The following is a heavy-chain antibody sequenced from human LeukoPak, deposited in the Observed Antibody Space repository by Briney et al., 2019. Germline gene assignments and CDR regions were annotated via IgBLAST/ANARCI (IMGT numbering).Heavy chain of an antibody. CDR3: AKSYCGGDCG. CDR1: GLPFGSYG. Sequence: SGGSLRLSCAVSGLPFGSYGMTWVRQAPGKGLEWVSGITGNGVYTYYADSVKGRFTISGDNSKSTLSLQMNSLRAEDTAVYYCAKSYCGGDCGWGPGTLVIVTS. J-gene: IGHJ4*02. V-gene: IGHV3-23*01. CDR2: ITGNGVYT. D-gene: IGHD2-21*02.